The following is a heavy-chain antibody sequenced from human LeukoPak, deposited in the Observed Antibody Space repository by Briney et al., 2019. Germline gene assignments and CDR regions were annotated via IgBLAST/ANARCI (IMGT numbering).Heavy chain of an antibody. CDR2: ISAYNGNT. CDR1: GYTFTSYG. Sequence: ASVKVSCKASGYTFTSYGISWVRQAPGQGLEWMGWISAYNGNTNYAQQLQGRGTMTTATSTSTAYMELRSLRSDDTAVYYCARTWIQLWLRKNYYYMDVWGKGTTVTVSS. J-gene: IGHJ6*03. D-gene: IGHD5-18*01. V-gene: IGHV1-18*01. CDR3: ARTWIQLWLRKNYYYMDV.